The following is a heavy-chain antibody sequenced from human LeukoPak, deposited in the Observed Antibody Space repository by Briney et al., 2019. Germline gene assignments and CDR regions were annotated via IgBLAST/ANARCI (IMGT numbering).Heavy chain of an antibody. CDR3: ARDNSVRDEARWFNP. CDR1: GYTFTSYG. Sequence: ASVKVSCKASGYTFTSYGISWVRQAPGQGPEWMGVISPSGGSTIYAQKFKGRVTLTRDMSTSTDYLELSSLRSEDTAVYYCARDNSVRDEARWFNPWGQGTLVTVSS. D-gene: IGHD5-24*01. V-gene: IGHV1-46*01. CDR2: ISPSGGST. J-gene: IGHJ5*02.